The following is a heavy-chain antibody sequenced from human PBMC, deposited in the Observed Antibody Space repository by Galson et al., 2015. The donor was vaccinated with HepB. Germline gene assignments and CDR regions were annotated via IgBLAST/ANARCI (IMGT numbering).Heavy chain of an antibody. CDR1: GFTFSSYA. J-gene: IGHJ5*02. CDR3: ARVRSLNWFDP. V-gene: IGHV3-30-3*01. CDR2: ISYDGSNK. Sequence: SLRLSCAASGFTFSSYAMHWVRQAPGKGLEWVAVISYDGSNKYYADSVKGRFTISRDNSKNTLYLQMNSLRAEDTAVYYCARVRSLNWFDPWGQGTLVTVSS.